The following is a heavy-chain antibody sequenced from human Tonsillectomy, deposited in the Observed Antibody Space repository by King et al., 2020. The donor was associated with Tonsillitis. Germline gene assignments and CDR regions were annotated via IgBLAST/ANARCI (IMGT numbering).Heavy chain of an antibody. J-gene: IGHJ4*02. CDR2: ITYDGSDK. Sequence: VQLVESGGGVVQPGRSLRLSCAASGFTFTKHGMHWVRQAPGRGLEWVALITYDGSDKYYADSVKGRFAISRDNSKNTLYLQMNSLRAEDTAVYYCASIGEDASLIRGASLDYWGQGTVVTVSS. CDR3: ASIGEDASLIRGASLDY. V-gene: IGHV3-33*05. D-gene: IGHD3-10*01. CDR1: GFTFTKHG.